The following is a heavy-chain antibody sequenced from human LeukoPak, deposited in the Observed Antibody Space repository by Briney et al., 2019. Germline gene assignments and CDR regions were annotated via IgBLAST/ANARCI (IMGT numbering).Heavy chain of an antibody. CDR2: IYYSGST. D-gene: IGHD4-17*01. Sequence: SETLSLTCTVSGGSISSGGYCWSWIRQHPGKGLEWIGYIYYSGSTYYNPSLKSRVTISVDTSKNQFSLKLSSVTAADTAVYYCARWATTVPNYFDYWGQGTLVTVSS. CDR3: ARWATTVPNYFDY. J-gene: IGHJ4*02. CDR1: GGSISSGGYC. V-gene: IGHV4-31*03.